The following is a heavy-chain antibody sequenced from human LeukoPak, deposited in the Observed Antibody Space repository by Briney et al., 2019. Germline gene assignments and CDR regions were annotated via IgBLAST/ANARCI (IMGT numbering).Heavy chain of an antibody. CDR3: AKALGPADY. Sequence: GGSLRLSCAASGFTFSSYGMHWVRQAPGKGLEWVAVISYDGSNKYYADSVKGRFTISRDNSKNTLYLQMNSLRAEDTAVYYCAKALGPADYWGQGTLVTVSS. D-gene: IGHD7-27*01. V-gene: IGHV3-30*18. J-gene: IGHJ4*02. CDR1: GFTFSSYG. CDR2: ISYDGSNK.